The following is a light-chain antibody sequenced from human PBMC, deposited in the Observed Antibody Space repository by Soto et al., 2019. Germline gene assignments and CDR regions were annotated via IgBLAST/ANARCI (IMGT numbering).Light chain of an antibody. CDR3: QQYATSPLT. Sequence: EIVLTQSPGTLSLSPGERATLSCRASQSLRSNLAWYQQKPGQAPRLLIYGALSRATGIPDRFSGSGSGTDFTLTISRLEPEDFALYYCQQYATSPLTFGGGTKVDI. J-gene: IGKJ4*01. CDR1: QSLRSN. CDR2: GAL. V-gene: IGKV3-20*01.